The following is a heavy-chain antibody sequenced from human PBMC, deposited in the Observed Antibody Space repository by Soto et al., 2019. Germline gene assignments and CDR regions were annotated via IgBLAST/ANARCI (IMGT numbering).Heavy chain of an antibody. CDR1: GITFSSYA. V-gene: IGHV3-30-3*01. Sequence: TGGSLTLSCAASGITFSSYAMHLVRQAPGKGLEWVAVISYDGSNKYYADSVKGRFTISRDNSKNTLYLQMNSLRAEDTAVYYCARAYEGDYFDYWGQGTLVTVSS. J-gene: IGHJ4*02. D-gene: IGHD3-16*01. CDR3: ARAYEGDYFDY. CDR2: ISYDGSNK.